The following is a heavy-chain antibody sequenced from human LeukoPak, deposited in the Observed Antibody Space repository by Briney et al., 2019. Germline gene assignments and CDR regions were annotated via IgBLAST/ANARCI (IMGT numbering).Heavy chain of an antibody. V-gene: IGHV3-23*01. CDR3: ARAYDFWSGYHYFDY. Sequence: GGSLRVSCAASGLTFSSYGMHWVRQAPRKGLEWVSSISGRGGSTYYADSVKGRFTISRDNSKNTLYLQMNSLRAEDTAVYYCARAYDFWSGYHYFDYWGQGTLVTVSS. J-gene: IGHJ4*02. D-gene: IGHD3-3*01. CDR2: ISGRGGST. CDR1: GLTFSSYG.